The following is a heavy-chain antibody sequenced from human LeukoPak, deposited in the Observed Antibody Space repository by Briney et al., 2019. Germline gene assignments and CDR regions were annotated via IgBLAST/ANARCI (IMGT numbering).Heavy chain of an antibody. CDR1: RFTFSSYA. CDR2: VRGSGGST. Sequence: GVYLRLSCAACRFTFSSYAMKWVRQAPGKGLEWVSVVRGSGGSTYYADSVKGRFTISRDNAKNSLYLQMNSLRAEDTAVYYCARRLRWGQGTLVTVSS. D-gene: IGHD5-12*01. V-gene: IGHV3-23*01. J-gene: IGHJ4*02. CDR3: ARRLR.